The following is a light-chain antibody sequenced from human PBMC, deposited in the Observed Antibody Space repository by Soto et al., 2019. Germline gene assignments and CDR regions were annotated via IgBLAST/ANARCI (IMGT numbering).Light chain of an antibody. Sequence: DIQMTQSPSSLSASVGDRVTITCRASQSISNYLNWYLQKPGKAPKLLIFAASSLQSGVPSRFSGSGSGTDFTLTISSLQPEDFATYYCQQSYSTLTFGGGTKVEIK. J-gene: IGKJ4*01. CDR3: QQSYSTLT. V-gene: IGKV1-39*01. CDR2: AAS. CDR1: QSISNY.